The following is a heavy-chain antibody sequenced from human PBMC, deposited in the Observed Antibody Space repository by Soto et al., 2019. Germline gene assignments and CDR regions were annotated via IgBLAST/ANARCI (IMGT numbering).Heavy chain of an antibody. CDR3: ARDGPFISVAAPAFQYAMDV. V-gene: IGHV3-11*05. D-gene: IGHD6-19*01. CDR2: ISGSSDNI. Sequence: GGSLRLSCAASGFIFSDYFMSWIRQAPGKGLEWVSFISGSSDNIKYADSVKGRFTISRDNAKNSLYLQMSSLRADDTAVYYCARDGPFISVAAPAFQYAMDVWGQGTTVTVSS. J-gene: IGHJ6*02. CDR1: GFIFSDYF.